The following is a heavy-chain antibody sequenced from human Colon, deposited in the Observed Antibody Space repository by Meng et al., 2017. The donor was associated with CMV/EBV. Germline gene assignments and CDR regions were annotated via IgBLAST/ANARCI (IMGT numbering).Heavy chain of an antibody. CDR3: ARVVAGSNWYRYLGVDV. CDR2: MSDVAGVK. D-gene: IGHD1-26*01. Sequence: GESLKISCATSGFTFYDYYMAWIRQAPGKGLEWVSYMSDVAGVKYYADSVKGRFTISRDNIQNLLFLQMDNLRVEDTGIYYCARVVAGSNWYRYLGVDVWGQGTTVTVSS. V-gene: IGHV3-11*01. CDR1: GFTFYDYY. J-gene: IGHJ6*02.